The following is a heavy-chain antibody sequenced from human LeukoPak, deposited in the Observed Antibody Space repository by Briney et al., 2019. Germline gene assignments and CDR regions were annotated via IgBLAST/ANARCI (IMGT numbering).Heavy chain of an antibody. Sequence: ASVKVSCKASGGTFSSYAISWVRQAPGQGLEWMGWIIPILGIANYAQKFQGRVTITADKSTSTAYMELSSLRSEDTAVYYCARDRSTTVTNHGDDYWGQGTLVTVSS. J-gene: IGHJ4*02. D-gene: IGHD4-17*01. V-gene: IGHV1-69*04. CDR2: IIPILGIA. CDR3: ARDRSTTVTNHGDDY. CDR1: GGTFSSYA.